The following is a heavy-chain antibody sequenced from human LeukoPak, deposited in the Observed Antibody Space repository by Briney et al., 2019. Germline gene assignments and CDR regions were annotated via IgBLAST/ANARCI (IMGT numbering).Heavy chain of an antibody. CDR2: IYTSGST. CDR1: GGSISSYY. D-gene: IGHD2-2*02. Sequence: SETLSLTCTVSGGSISSYYWSWIRQPAGKGLEWIGRIYTSGSTIYNPSLKSRVTMSVDTSKNQFSLKLSSVTAADTAVYYCARAAYCSSTSCYTHYYYYYMDVWGKGTTVTVSS. CDR3: ARAAYCSSTSCYTHYYYYYMDV. J-gene: IGHJ6*03. V-gene: IGHV4-4*07.